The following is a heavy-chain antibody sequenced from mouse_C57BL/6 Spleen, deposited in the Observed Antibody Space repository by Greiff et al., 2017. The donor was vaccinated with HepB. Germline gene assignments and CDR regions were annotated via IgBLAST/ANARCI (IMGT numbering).Heavy chain of an antibody. D-gene: IGHD2-3*01. CDR3: ARSRDGYSYAMDY. J-gene: IGHJ4*01. Sequence: VQLQQSGAELVMPGASVKLSCKASGYTFTSYWMHWVKQRPGQGLEWIGEIDPSDSYTNYNQKFKGKSTLTGDKSSSTAYMQLSSLTSEDAAVYYCARSRDGYSYAMDYWGQGTSVTVAS. CDR2: IDPSDSYT. V-gene: IGHV1-69*01. CDR1: GYTFTSYW.